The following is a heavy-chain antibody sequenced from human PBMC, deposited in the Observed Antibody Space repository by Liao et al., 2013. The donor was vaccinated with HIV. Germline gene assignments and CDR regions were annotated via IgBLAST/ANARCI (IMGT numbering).Heavy chain of an antibody. CDR2: INDSEGT. D-gene: IGHD4-17*01. CDR1: SGSFSGYF. Sequence: QALLQQWGAGLLKPSETLSLTCGVHSGSFSGYFWTWIRQPPGKGLEWIAEINDSEGTNFNPSLESRVTISVDTSKSQFSLELASVTAADTAVYYCARGLTVTSEGVFDSWGQGNLVVVSS. V-gene: IGHV4-34*02. J-gene: IGHJ4*02. CDR3: ARGLTVTSEGVFDS.